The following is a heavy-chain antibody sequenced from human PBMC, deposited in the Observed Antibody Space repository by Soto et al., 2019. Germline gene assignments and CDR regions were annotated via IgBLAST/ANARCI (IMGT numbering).Heavy chain of an antibody. V-gene: IGHV1-2*04. CDR2: INPNSGGT. CDR3: ARGYCSSTSCYGNSWFDP. J-gene: IGHJ5*02. CDR1: GYTFTGYY. Sequence: ASVKVSCKASGYTFTGYYMHWVRQAPGQGLEWMGWINPNSGGTNYAQKFQGWVTMTRDTSVSTAYMELSRLRSDDTAVYYCARGYCSSTSCYGNSWFDPWGQGTLVTVSS. D-gene: IGHD2-2*01.